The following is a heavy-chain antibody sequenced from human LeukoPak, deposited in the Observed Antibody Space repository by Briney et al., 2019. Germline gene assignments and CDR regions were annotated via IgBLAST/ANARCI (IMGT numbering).Heavy chain of an antibody. CDR2: ISGSGDNT. V-gene: IGHV3-23*01. J-gene: IGHJ4*02. D-gene: IGHD3-10*01. Sequence: GGSLRLSCAASGFSFSSNAMSWVRQAPGKGLEWVSVISGSGDNTYYADSVKGRFTISRDNSKNTLYMRMNSLRAEDTAVYYCAKGYGSGSYYFLFDYWGQGTLVTVSS. CDR1: GFSFSSNA. CDR3: AKGYGSGSYYFLFDY.